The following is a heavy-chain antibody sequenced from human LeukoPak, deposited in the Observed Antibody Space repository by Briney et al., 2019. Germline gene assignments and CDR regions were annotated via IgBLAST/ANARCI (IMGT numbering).Heavy chain of an antibody. CDR2: IYYSGGT. Sequence: SETLSLTCTVSGGSISSSSYYWGWIRQPPGKGLEWIGSIYYSGGTYYNPSLKSRVTISVDTSKNQFSLKLSSVTAADTAVYYCARRIAAAGGDYWGQGTLVTVSS. V-gene: IGHV4-39*07. CDR3: ARRIAAAGGDY. CDR1: GGSISSSSYY. D-gene: IGHD6-13*01. J-gene: IGHJ4*02.